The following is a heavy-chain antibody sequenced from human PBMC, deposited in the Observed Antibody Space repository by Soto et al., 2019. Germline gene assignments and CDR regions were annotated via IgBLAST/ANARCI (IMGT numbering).Heavy chain of an antibody. J-gene: IGHJ4*02. CDR2: ISAYNGNT. CDR1: GYTFTSYG. Sequence: ASVKVSCKASGYTFTSYGISWVRQAPGQGLEWMGWISAYNGNTNYAQKLQGRVTMTTDTSTSTAYMELRSLRSDDTAVYYCARDHGRAAAGTSPLGFYWGQGTLVTVSS. CDR3: ARDHGRAAAGTSPLGFY. V-gene: IGHV1-18*01. D-gene: IGHD6-13*01.